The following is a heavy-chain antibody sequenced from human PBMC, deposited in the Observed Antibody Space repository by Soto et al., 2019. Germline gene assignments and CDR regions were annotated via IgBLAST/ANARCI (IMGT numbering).Heavy chain of an antibody. CDR1: GYTFTSYA. Sequence: QVQLVQSGAEVKKPGASVKVSCKASGYTFTSYAMHWVRQAPGQRLEWMGWINAGNGNTKYSQKFQGRVTITRDTXAXXAYMELSSRGSEGTAVYYCGSGVGGGGGGGDYCGFWGQGTPVPVSS. J-gene: IGHJ4*02. CDR2: INAGNGNT. D-gene: IGHD3-16*01. CDR3: GSGVGGGGGGGDYCGF. V-gene: IGHV1-3*01.